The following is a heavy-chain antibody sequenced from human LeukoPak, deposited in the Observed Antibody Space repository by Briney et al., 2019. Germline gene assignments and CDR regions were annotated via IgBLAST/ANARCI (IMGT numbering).Heavy chain of an antibody. CDR1: GLTFSNSA. D-gene: IGHD6-19*01. Sequence: GGSLRLSCVASGLTFSNSAMTWVRQGPGKGLEWVSSISGQTNNTYYSDSVKGRFTVSRDNSKNTVYLHMNSLRAEDTAVYYCARSSSGTFNFDYWGQGTLVTVSS. V-gene: IGHV3-23*01. CDR3: ARSSSGTFNFDY. CDR2: ISGQTNNT. J-gene: IGHJ4*02.